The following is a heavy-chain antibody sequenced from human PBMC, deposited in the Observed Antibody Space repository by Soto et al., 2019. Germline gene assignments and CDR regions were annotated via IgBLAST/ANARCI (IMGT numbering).Heavy chain of an antibody. CDR3: VRCLKWSDLDN. J-gene: IGHJ4*03. V-gene: IGHV1-2*02. CDR2: INPSSGET. Sequence: ASVKVSCKASGYTFIDYFIQWVRQAPGQGLEWMGWINPSSGETTYAQKFQGRVTMTRDTSISTAYMDLITLRSDDTAIYYCVRCLKWSDLDNWGQGTRVTVSS. CDR1: GYTFIDYF. D-gene: IGHD2-15*01.